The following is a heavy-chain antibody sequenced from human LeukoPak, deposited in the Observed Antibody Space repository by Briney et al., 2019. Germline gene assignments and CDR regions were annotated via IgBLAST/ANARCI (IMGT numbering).Heavy chain of an antibody. Sequence: SETLSLTCTVSGGSISSSSYYWGWIRQPPGRGLEWIGSIYYSGSTYYNPSLKSRVTISVDTSKNQFSLKLSSVTAADTAVYYCASERGYSGYDQGDYFDYWGQGTLVTVSS. CDR1: GGSISSSSYY. V-gene: IGHV4-39*01. J-gene: IGHJ4*02. CDR3: ASERGYSGYDQGDYFDY. CDR2: IYYSGST. D-gene: IGHD5-12*01.